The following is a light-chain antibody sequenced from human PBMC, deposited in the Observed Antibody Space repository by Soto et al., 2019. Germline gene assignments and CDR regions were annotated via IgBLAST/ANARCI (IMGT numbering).Light chain of an antibody. CDR1: SSDVGGYNY. V-gene: IGLV2-14*01. J-gene: IGLJ1*01. CDR3: SSYTSSSIYV. Sequence: QSALTQPASVSGSPGQSITISCTGTSSDVGGYNYVSWYQQYPGKAPKLMIYDVSNRPSGVSNRFSGSKSGNTASLTISGLKAEDRTDYYCSSYTSSSIYVIGTGTKVTV. CDR2: DVS.